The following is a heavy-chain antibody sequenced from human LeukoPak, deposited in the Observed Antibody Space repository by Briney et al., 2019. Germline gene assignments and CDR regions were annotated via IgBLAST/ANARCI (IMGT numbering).Heavy chain of an antibody. V-gene: IGHV4-34*01. CDR1: GGSFSGYY. CDR3: ARGHPGGSRSFDY. D-gene: IGHD6-13*01. Sequence: SETLSLTCAVYGGSFSGYYWSWIRQPPGKGLEWIGEINHSGSANYNPSLKSRVTITVDTSKNQFSLKLSSVTAADTAVEYCARGHPGGSRSFDYWGQGTLVTVSS. J-gene: IGHJ4*02. CDR2: INHSGSA.